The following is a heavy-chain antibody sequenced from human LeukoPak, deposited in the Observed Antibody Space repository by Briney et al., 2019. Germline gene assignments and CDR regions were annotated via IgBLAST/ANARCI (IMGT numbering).Heavy chain of an antibody. V-gene: IGHV3-33*06. D-gene: IGHD3-9*01. CDR2: IRYDGSNK. Sequence: GRSLRLSCAASGFTFSSYGMHWVRQAPGTGLEWVAVIRYDGSNKYYADSVKGRFTISRDNSKNTLYLQMNSLRAEDTAVYYCAKDYDILTGLYYFDYWGQGTLVTVSS. CDR1: GFTFSSYG. J-gene: IGHJ4*02. CDR3: AKDYDILTGLYYFDY.